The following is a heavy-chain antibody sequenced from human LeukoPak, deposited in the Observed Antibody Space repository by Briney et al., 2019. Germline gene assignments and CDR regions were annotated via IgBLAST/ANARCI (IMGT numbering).Heavy chain of an antibody. CDR3: ATERYSSRWYHN. CDR2: IKTKTDGGTT. Sequence: GGSLRLSCAASGFTFSDAWMSWVRQAPGKGLEWVGRIKTKTDGGTTDYAAPLKGRFTISRDDSKNILYLEMDSLKTEDTAVYYCATERYSSRWYHNWGQGNLVTVSS. CDR1: GFTFSDAW. J-gene: IGHJ4*02. V-gene: IGHV3-15*01. D-gene: IGHD6-13*01.